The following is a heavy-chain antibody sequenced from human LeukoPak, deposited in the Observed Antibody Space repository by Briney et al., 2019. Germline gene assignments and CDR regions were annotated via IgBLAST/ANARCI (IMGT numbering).Heavy chain of an antibody. CDR2: IYHSGST. D-gene: IGHD3-10*01. CDR3: ARGPKTYYGSGTFSTNWYFDL. Sequence: SETLSLTCTVSGYCISSGYYWGWIRQPPGKGLGWIGSIYHSGSTYYNPSLKSRVTISVDTSKNQFSLKLSSVTAADTAVYYCARGPKTYYGSGTFSTNWYFDLWGRGTLVTVSS. J-gene: IGHJ2*01. V-gene: IGHV4-38-2*02. CDR1: GYCISSGYY.